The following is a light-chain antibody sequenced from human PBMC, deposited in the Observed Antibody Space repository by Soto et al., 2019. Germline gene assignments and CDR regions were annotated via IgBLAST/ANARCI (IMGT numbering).Light chain of an antibody. CDR1: RNDVGAYNH. CDR2: EVT. J-gene: IGLJ1*01. V-gene: IGLV2-8*01. Sequence: QSALTQPPSASGSPGQSVTISCTGTRNDVGAYNHVSWYQQHPGKVPKVMIYEVTKRPSGVPDRFSGSKSGNTASLTVSGLQAEDEADYYCCSYAASNVYVFGTGTKLTVL. CDR3: CSYAASNVYV.